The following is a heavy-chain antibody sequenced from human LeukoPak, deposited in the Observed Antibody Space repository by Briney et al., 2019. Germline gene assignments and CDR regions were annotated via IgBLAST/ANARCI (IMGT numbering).Heavy chain of an antibody. CDR2: MSIDGSSI. CDR3: ARDRGKLRYLDL. J-gene: IGHJ4*02. Sequence: GGSLRLSCVASGFAFNTQAMHWVRQAPGKGPGWLAVMSIDGSSIYYADSVRGRFTVDRDNSKHTLFLQMSSLRVEDTAVYYCARDRGKLRYLDLWGQGTLLTVSS. D-gene: IGHD3-9*01. V-gene: IGHV3-30*15. CDR1: GFAFNTQA.